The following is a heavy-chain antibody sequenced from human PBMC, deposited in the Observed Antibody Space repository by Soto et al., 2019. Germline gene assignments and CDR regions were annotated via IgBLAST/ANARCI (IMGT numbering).Heavy chain of an antibody. CDR3: ATDLYSSSLSWDY. Sequence: ASVKVSCKASGGSHLRDYRTTWVRRAPGKGLEWMGGFDPEDGETINAQKFQGRVTMTEDTYTDTAYMELSSLRSEDTAVYYRATDLYSSSLSWDYWGQGTLVTVSS. CDR1: GGSHLRDYR. D-gene: IGHD6-6*01. V-gene: IGHV1-24*01. J-gene: IGHJ4*02. CDR2: FDPEDGET.